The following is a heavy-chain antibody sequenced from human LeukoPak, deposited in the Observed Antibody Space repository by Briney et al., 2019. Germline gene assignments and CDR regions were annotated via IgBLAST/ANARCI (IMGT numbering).Heavy chain of an antibody. V-gene: IGHV4-61*02. J-gene: IGHJ6*03. Sequence: SETLSLTCTVSGDSISSGNYYWTWIRQPAGKGLEWIGRIYTSGSTNYNPSLKSRVTISVDTPKNQVSLKLRSVTAADTAVYYCARTTEGYAGGPGYSYYYYMDVWGKGTTVTISS. CDR1: GDSISSGNYY. CDR2: IYTSGST. D-gene: IGHD5-12*01. CDR3: ARTTEGYAGGPGYSYYYYMDV.